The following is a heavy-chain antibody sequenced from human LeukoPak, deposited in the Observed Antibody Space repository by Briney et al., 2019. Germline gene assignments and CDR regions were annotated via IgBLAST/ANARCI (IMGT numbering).Heavy chain of an antibody. D-gene: IGHD3-10*01. CDR2: TIPIFGTA. V-gene: IGHV1-69*05. J-gene: IGHJ4*02. CDR3: ARRRVRGVRGYFDY. Sequence: GSSVKVSCKASGGTFSSYAISWVRQAPGQGLEWMGRTIPIFGTANYAQKFQGRVTITTDESTSTAYMELSSLRSEDTAVYYCARRRVRGVRGYFDYWGQGTLVTVSS. CDR1: GGTFSSYA.